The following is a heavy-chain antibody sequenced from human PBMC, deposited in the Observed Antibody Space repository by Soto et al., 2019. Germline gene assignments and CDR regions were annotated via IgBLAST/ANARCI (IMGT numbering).Heavy chain of an antibody. D-gene: IGHD6-13*01. Sequence: SETLSLTCTVSGGSISSSSYFWGWIRQPPGKGLEWIGSIYYSGSTYYNPTLKSRVTVSVDTSKNQFSLNLSSVTAADTAVYYCASHVGSNWAPELAWGQGTLVTVSS. CDR1: GGSISSSSYF. CDR2: IYYSGST. V-gene: IGHV4-39*01. J-gene: IGHJ5*02. CDR3: ASHVGSNWAPELA.